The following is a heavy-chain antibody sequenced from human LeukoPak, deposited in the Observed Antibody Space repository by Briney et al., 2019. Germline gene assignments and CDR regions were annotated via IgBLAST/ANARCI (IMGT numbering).Heavy chain of an antibody. CDR2: ISTSSSYI. V-gene: IGHV3-21*01. Sequence: PGGSLRLSCAASGFTFSSYMMNWVRQAPGKGLEWVPSISTSSSYIYYADSVKGRFTISRDNAKNSLFLQMNSLRAEDTAVYYCARDGSGWSNWFDPWGQGTLVTVSS. D-gene: IGHD6-19*01. CDR1: GFTFSSYM. CDR3: ARDGSGWSNWFDP. J-gene: IGHJ5*02.